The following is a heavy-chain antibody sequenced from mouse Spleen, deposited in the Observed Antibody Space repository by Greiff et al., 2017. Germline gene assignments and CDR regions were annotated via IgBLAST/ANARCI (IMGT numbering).Heavy chain of an antibody. CDR3: ARGLRYYFDV. Sequence: ESGPGLVKPSQSLSLTCSVTGYSITSGYYWNWIRQFPGNKLEWMGYISYDGSNNYNPSLKNRISITRDTSKNQFFLKLNSVTTEDTATYYCARGLRYYFDVWGTGTTVTVSS. V-gene: IGHV3-6*01. CDR2: ISYDGSN. D-gene: IGHD1-1*01. J-gene: IGHJ1*03. CDR1: GYSITSGYY.